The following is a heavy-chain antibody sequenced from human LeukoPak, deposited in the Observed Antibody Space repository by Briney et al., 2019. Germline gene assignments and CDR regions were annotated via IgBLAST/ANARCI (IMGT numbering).Heavy chain of an antibody. CDR1: GGSISSSSYY. CDR2: IYYSGST. V-gene: IGHV4-39*01. J-gene: IGHJ5*02. Sequence: SETLSLTCTVSGGSISSSSYYWGWTRQPPGKGLEWIGSIYYSGSTYYNPSLKSRVTISVDTSKNQFSLKLSSVTAADTAVYYCARGNSQWLPSSNWFDPWGQGTLVTVSS. D-gene: IGHD6-19*01. CDR3: ARGNSQWLPSSNWFDP.